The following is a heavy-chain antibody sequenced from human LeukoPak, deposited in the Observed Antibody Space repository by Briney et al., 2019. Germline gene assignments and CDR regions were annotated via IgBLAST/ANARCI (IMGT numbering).Heavy chain of an antibody. D-gene: IGHD2-21*02. J-gene: IGHJ4*02. CDR2: IYYSGST. CDR1: GGSISSGGYY. Sequence: SQTLSLTCTVSGGSISSGGYYWSWIRQHPGKGLEWIGYIYYSGSTYYNPSLKSRVTISVDTSKNQFSLKLSSVTAADTAVYHCARERQQVAYCGGDCYVYYFDYWGQGTLVTVSS. V-gene: IGHV4-31*03. CDR3: ARERQQVAYCGGDCYVYYFDY.